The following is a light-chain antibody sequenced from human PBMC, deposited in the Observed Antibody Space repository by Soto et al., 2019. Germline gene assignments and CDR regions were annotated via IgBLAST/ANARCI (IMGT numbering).Light chain of an antibody. CDR2: EGS. Sequence: QSVLTQPASVSGSPGQSITISCTGTSSDVGSYNLVSWYQQHPGKAPKLMIYEGSKRPSGVSNRFSGSKFGNTASLTISGLQAEDEADYYCCSYAGSYVFGTGTKVTVL. V-gene: IGLV2-23*01. J-gene: IGLJ1*01. CDR1: SSDVGSYNL. CDR3: CSYAGSYV.